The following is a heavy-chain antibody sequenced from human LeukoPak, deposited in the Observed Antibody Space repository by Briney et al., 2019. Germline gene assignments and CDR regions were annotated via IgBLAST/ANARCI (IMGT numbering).Heavy chain of an antibody. CDR1: GYTFTNYD. CDR3: ARVITNYYDSSEGAFDI. V-gene: IGHV1-8*01. Sequence: ASVKVSCKASGYTFTNYDINWVRQATGQGLEWMGWMNPNSGNTGYAQKFQGRVTMTRNTSISTAYMELSSLRSEDTAVYYCARVITNYYDSSEGAFDIWGQGTMVTVSS. D-gene: IGHD3-22*01. CDR2: MNPNSGNT. J-gene: IGHJ3*02.